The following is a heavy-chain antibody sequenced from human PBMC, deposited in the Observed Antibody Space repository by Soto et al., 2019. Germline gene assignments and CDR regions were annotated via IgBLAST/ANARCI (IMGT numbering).Heavy chain of an antibody. Sequence: RLSCAASGFTFSSYAMSWVRQAPGKGLEWVSAISGSGGSTYYADSVKGRFTISRDNSKNTLYLQMNSLRAEDTAVYYCAKIYSHGYYNYFDYWGQGTLVTVSS. V-gene: IGHV3-23*01. CDR2: ISGSGGST. CDR3: AKIYSHGYYNYFDY. CDR1: GFTFSSYA. D-gene: IGHD3-22*01. J-gene: IGHJ4*02.